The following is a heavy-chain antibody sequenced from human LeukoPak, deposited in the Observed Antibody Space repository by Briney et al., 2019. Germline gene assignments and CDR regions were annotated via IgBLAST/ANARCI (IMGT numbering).Heavy chain of an antibody. Sequence: ASVKVSCKASGYTFTGYYMHWVRQAPGQGLEWTGRINPNSGGTNYAQKFQGRVTMTRDTSISTAYMELSRLRSDDTAVYYCARSVGYRSLSKNAFDIWGQGTMVTVSS. CDR2: INPNSGGT. CDR3: ARSVGYRSLSKNAFDI. D-gene: IGHD5-18*01. V-gene: IGHV1-2*06. CDR1: GYTFTGYY. J-gene: IGHJ3*02.